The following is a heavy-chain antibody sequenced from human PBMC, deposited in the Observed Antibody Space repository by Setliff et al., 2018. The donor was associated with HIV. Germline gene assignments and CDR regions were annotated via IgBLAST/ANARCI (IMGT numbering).Heavy chain of an antibody. Sequence: GSLRLSCAASGFTFSSYAMSWVRQGPGKGLEWVSAISGSGGSTYYADSVKGRFTISRDNSKNTLYLQMNSLGADDTAVYYCAHSWDFDYWGQGTLVTVSS. CDR1: GFTFSSYA. CDR2: ISGSGGST. D-gene: IGHD6-13*01. V-gene: IGHV3-23*01. J-gene: IGHJ4*02. CDR3: AHSWDFDY.